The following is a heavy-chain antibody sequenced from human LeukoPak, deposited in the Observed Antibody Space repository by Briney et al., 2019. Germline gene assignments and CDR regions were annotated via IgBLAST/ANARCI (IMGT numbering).Heavy chain of an antibody. Sequence: GASVKVSCKALGYTFTDHYFHWLRPAPAHGLEWMGWIHPGRGDTNYAQKFQGRVSLTRDTSISTAYMELSRLTADDTAVYYCARDHAWGLDYWGQGTLVSVSS. D-gene: IGHD3-16*01. V-gene: IGHV1-2*02. CDR1: GYTFTDHY. J-gene: IGHJ4*02. CDR3: ARDHAWGLDY. CDR2: IHPGRGDT.